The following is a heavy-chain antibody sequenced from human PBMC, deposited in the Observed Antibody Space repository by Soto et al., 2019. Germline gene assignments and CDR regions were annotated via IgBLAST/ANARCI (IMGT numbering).Heavy chain of an antibody. V-gene: IGHV4-4*07. J-gene: IGHJ6*02. CDR3: ARGSNREQLASGYYYGMDV. D-gene: IGHD6-13*01. CDR1: GGSISSYY. Sequence: PSETLSLTCTVSGGSISSYYWSWIRQPAGKGLQWIGRIYTSGSTNYNPSLKSRVTMSVDTSKNQFSLKLSSVTAADTAVYYCARGSNREQLASGYYYGMDVWGQGTTVTVSS. CDR2: IYTSGST.